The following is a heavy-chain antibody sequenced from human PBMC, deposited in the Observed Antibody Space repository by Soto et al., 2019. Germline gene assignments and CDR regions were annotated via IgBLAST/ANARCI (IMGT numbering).Heavy chain of an antibody. D-gene: IGHD6-13*01. Sequence: EVQLVESGGGLVQPGRSLRLSCAASGFTVDDYAMHWVRQVPGKGLEWVSGINWNSGSIGDGDSVKGRFASSRDNAKNSLHLQMNSLSAEDTAFYYCVKAESINWYRGQVRHWGQGTLVTVSS. CDR2: INWNSGSI. J-gene: IGHJ1*01. V-gene: IGHV3-9*01. CDR1: GFTVDDYA. CDR3: VKAESINWYRGQVRH.